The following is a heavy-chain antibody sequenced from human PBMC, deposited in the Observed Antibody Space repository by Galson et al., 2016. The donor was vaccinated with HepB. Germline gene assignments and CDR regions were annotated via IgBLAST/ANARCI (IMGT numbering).Heavy chain of an antibody. CDR3: ATDGDFLSGLHY. CDR2: IIPSFVTP. V-gene: IGHV1-69*13. J-gene: IGHJ4*02. Sequence: SVKVSCKASGDPFSSYAISWVRLAPGQGLEWMGGIIPSFVTPHYAQKFQGRVTINADESTSTAYMELTSLRSEDTAVYYCATDGDFLSGLHYWGQGTLVTVSS. CDR1: GDPFSSYA. D-gene: IGHD3-3*01.